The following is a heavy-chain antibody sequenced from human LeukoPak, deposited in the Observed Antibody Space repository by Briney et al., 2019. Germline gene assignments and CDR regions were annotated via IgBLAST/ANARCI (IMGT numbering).Heavy chain of an antibody. Sequence: SETLSLTCAVYGGSFSGYYWSWIRQPPGKGLEWIGSIYYSGSTYYNPSLKSRVTISVDTSKNQFSLKLSSVTAADTAVYYCARTLAAMVGYWGQGTLVTVSS. J-gene: IGHJ4*02. D-gene: IGHD5-18*01. CDR2: IYYSGST. V-gene: IGHV4-34*01. CDR3: ARTLAAMVGY. CDR1: GGSFSGYY.